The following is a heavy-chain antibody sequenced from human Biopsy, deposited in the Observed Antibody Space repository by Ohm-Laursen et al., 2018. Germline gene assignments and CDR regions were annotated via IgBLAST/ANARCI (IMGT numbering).Heavy chain of an antibody. CDR2: IYYSGST. D-gene: IGHD2/OR15-2a*01. CDR1: GGSISDSTYH. Sequence: SETLSLTCTVSGGSISDSTYHWGWIRQSPGKGLEWIGNIYYSGSTNYNPSLKSRVTISVDTSKNQFSLRLNSVTAADTVVYYCARATNSTGWPYYYFYGMDVWGQGTTVTVSS. V-gene: IGHV4-61*05. J-gene: IGHJ6*02. CDR3: ARATNSTGWPYYYFYGMDV.